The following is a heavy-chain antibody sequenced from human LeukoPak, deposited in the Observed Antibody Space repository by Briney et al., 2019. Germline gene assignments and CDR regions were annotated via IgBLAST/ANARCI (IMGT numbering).Heavy chain of an antibody. V-gene: IGHV3-53*01. J-gene: IGHJ4*02. CDR3: ATVGIVTGYYPGIFDY. CDR2: IYSGGST. CDR1: GFTVSSNY. Sequence: GGSLTLSCAASGFTVSSNYMSWVRQAPGKGLEWVSVIYSGGSTYYADPVKGRFTISRDNSKNTLYLQMNSLRAEDTAVYYCATVGIVTGYYPGIFDYWGQGTLVTVSS. D-gene: IGHD3-9*01.